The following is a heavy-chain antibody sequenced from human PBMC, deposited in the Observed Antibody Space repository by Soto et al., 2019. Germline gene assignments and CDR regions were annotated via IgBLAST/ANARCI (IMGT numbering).Heavy chain of an antibody. V-gene: IGHV6-1*01. CDR3: AREKGITGTSSIRNRFDA. Sequence: SQTLSLTCAISGDSVSSNSAAWNWIRQSPSRGLEWLGRTYYRSKWYNDYAVSVKSRITINPDISKNQFSLQLNSVTPEDTAVYYCAREKGITGTSSIRNRFDAWGQGTLVTVSS. CDR1: GDSVSSNSAA. D-gene: IGHD1-7*01. J-gene: IGHJ5*02. CDR2: TYYRSKWYN.